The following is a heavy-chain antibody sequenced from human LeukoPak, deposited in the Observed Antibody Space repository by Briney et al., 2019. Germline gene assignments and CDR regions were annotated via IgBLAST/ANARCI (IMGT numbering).Heavy chain of an antibody. CDR3: ARRLAGTEDC. J-gene: IGHJ4*02. Sequence: SVTLSLTCTVSGGSISSSSYYWGWVRQPPGRGLEWIASIYYSGSTYYNPSLKSRVTISVDTSKNQFSLKLSSGTAADTAVYYCARRLAGTEDCWGQGNLVTVSS. CDR1: GGSISSSSYY. CDR2: IYYSGST. V-gene: IGHV4-39*01. D-gene: IGHD6-13*01.